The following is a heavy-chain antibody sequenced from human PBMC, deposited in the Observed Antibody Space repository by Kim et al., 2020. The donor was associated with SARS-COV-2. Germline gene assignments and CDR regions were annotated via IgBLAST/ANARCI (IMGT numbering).Heavy chain of an antibody. CDR2: INPNSGGT. V-gene: IGHV1-2*04. J-gene: IGHJ6*02. D-gene: IGHD3-22*01. Sequence: ASVKVSCKASGYTFTGYYMHWVRQAPGQGLEWMGWINPNSGGTNYAQKFQGWVTMTRDTSISTAYMELSRLRSDDTAVYYCARAPYYYDSSGYYSDYYYGVEDWGQGTTVTVSS. CDR1: GYTFTGYY. CDR3: ARAPYYYDSSGYYSDYYYGVED.